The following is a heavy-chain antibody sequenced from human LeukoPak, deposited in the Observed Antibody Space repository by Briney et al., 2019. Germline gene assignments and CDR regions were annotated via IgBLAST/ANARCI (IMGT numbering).Heavy chain of an antibody. CDR1: GFTFSSYW. V-gene: IGHV3-74*01. J-gene: IGHJ5*02. CDR3: ARHPAAWGGWFDP. CDR2: IEGDGSST. Sequence: GGSLRLSCAASGFTFSSYWMHWVRQAPGKGLVWVSRIEGDGSSTSYADSVKGRFTIFRDNAKNTLYLQMNSLRAEDTAVYYCARHPAAWGGWFDPWRQGTLVTVSS. D-gene: IGHD3-10*01.